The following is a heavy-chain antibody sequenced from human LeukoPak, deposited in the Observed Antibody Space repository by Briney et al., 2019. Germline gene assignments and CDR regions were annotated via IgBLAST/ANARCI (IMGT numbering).Heavy chain of an antibody. D-gene: IGHD6-13*01. V-gene: IGHV3-30-3*01. CDR1: GFTFSSYA. J-gene: IGHJ4*02. Sequence: GGSLRLSCSASGFTFSSYAIHWVRQAPGKGLEWVAVISYDGINKYYADSVKGRFTISRDNAKNTLYLQINSLRAEDTAVYYCARGRSTSSWYYFDYWGQGTLVTVSS. CDR2: ISYDGINK. CDR3: ARGRSTSSWYYFDY.